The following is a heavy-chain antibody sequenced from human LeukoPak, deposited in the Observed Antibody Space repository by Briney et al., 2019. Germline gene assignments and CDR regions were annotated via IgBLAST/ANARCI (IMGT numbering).Heavy chain of an antibody. D-gene: IGHD1-26*01. V-gene: IGHV3-7*05. CDR2: IKQDGSEK. Sequence: GGSLRLSCAASGFPSGRYCLSWVRQAPGKGLEWVANIKQDGSEKYYVDSVKGRFTISRDNAKNSLYLQVNSLRVEDTAVYYCARGWELDPWGQGTLVTVSS. CDR3: ARGWELDP. CDR1: GFPSGRYC. J-gene: IGHJ5*02.